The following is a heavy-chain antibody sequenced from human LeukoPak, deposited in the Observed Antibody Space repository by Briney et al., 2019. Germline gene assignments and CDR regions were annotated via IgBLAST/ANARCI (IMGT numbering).Heavy chain of an antibody. CDR2: IVGSGGST. CDR1: GLTFSSYA. J-gene: IGHJ4*02. D-gene: IGHD5-24*01. CDR3: AKGRDRHDY. V-gene: IGHV3-23*01. Sequence: GGSLRLSCAASGLTFSSYAMSWVRQAPGKGLEWVSGIVGSGGSTYYADSVKGRFIISRDNSKNTLYLQMNSLRAEDTAVYYCAKGRDRHDYWGQGTLVTVSS.